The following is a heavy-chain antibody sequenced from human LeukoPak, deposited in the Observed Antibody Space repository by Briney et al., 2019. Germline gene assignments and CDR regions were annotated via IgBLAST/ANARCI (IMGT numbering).Heavy chain of an antibody. V-gene: IGHV1-18*01. CDR2: ISAYNGNT. CDR3: ARGYYDYVWGSSRNDAFDI. CDR1: GYTFTSYG. Sequence: ASVKVSCKASGYTFTSYGISWVRQAPGRGLEWMGWISAYNGNTNYAQKLQGRVTMTTDTSTSTACMELRSLRSDDTAVYYCARGYYDYVWGSSRNDAFDIWGQRTMVTVSS. J-gene: IGHJ3*02. D-gene: IGHD3-16*01.